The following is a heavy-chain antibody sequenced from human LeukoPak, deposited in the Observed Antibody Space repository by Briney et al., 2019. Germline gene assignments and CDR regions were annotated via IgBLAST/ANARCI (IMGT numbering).Heavy chain of an antibody. J-gene: IGHJ4*02. D-gene: IGHD2/OR15-2a*01. CDR3: AGHHPRNTVDF. CDR2: ISDIGSI. V-gene: IGHV4-59*08. CDR1: GGSISSYY. Sequence: SETLSLTCTVSGGSISSYYWGWIRQPPGKGLEWIAYISDIGSINYNPSPKSRVTISLDTSKNQFSLKLSSVTAADTAVYYCAGHHPRNTVDFWGQGTLVTVSS.